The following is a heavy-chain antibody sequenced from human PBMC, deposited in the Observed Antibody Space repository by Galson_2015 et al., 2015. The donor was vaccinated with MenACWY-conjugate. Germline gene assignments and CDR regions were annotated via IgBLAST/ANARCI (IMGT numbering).Heavy chain of an antibody. D-gene: IGHD6-13*01. CDR2: ISASGGTI. V-gene: IGHV3-48*03. J-gene: IGHJ3*01. CDR1: GFTFSHHG. Sequence: SLRLSCAASGFTFSHHGMNWVRQAPGKGLEWVSYISASGGTIYYADSLKGRLTISRDNAKNSLYLQMNSLRPEDTAVYYCARDVISSSYSALDYWGQGALVSFSS. CDR3: ARDVISSSYSALDY.